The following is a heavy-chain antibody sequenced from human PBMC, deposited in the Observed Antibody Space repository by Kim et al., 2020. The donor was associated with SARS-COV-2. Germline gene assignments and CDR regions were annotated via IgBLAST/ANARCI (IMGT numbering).Heavy chain of an antibody. CDR2: FDPEDGET. J-gene: IGHJ5*02. CDR1: GYTLTELS. V-gene: IGHV1-24*01. D-gene: IGHD3-3*01. Sequence: ASVKVSCKVSGYTLTELSMHWVRQAPGKGLEWMGGFDPEDGETIYAQKFQGRVTMTEDTSTDTAYMELSSLRSVTIFGGFDPWGQGTLVTVSS. CDR3: P.